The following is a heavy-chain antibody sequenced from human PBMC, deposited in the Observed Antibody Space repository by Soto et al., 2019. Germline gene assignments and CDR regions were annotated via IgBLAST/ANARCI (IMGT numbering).Heavy chain of an antibody. V-gene: IGHV1-69*13. CDR1: GGTFSSYA. Sequence: ASVKVSCKASGGTFSSYAISWVRQTPGQGLEWMGGIIPIFGTANYAQKFQGRVTITADESTSTAYMELSSLRSEDTAVYYCARLPKYYYDSSGYYFPYWGQGTLVTVFS. CDR3: ARLPKYYYDSSGYYFPY. J-gene: IGHJ4*02. CDR2: IIPIFGTA. D-gene: IGHD3-22*01.